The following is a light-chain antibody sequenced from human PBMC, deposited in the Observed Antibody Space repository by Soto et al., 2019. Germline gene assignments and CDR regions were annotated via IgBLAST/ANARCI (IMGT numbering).Light chain of an antibody. Sequence: EVVLTQSPGTLSLSPGERATLSCRASQSVSSSHLAWYQQKPGQAPRLLIYGASDRATDIPDRFSGSGSGTDFTLTISRLEPEDFAVYYCQQYGNSPPKYTFGQGTKLEIK. CDR2: GAS. V-gene: IGKV3-20*01. CDR3: QQYGNSPPKYT. J-gene: IGKJ2*01. CDR1: QSVSSSH.